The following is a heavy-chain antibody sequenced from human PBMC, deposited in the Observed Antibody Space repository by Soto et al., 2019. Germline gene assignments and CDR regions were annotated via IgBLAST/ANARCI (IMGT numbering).Heavy chain of an antibody. V-gene: IGHV1-69*13. CDR2: IIPIFGTA. Sequence: ASVKVSCKASGGTFSSYAIIWVRQAPGQGLEWMGGIIPIFGTANYAQKFQGRVTITADESTSTAYMELSSLRSEDTAVYYCARGLRYDFWSGTNPDYFDYWGQGTLVTVSS. D-gene: IGHD3-3*01. CDR3: ARGLRYDFWSGTNPDYFDY. CDR1: GGTFSSYA. J-gene: IGHJ4*02.